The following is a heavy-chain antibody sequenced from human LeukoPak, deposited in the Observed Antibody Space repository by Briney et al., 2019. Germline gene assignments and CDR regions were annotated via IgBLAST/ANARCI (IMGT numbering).Heavy chain of an antibody. J-gene: IGHJ4*02. V-gene: IGHV4-59*01. D-gene: IGHD3-10*01. CDR3: ARHIYGSGSYYFDY. CDR1: GGSISSYY. Sequence: SETLSLTCTVSGGSISSYYWSWIRQPPGKGLEWIGYIYYSGSTNYNPSLKSRVTISVDTSKNQFSLKLSSVTAADTAVYYCARHIYGSGSYYFDYWGQGTLVTVSS. CDR2: IYYSGST.